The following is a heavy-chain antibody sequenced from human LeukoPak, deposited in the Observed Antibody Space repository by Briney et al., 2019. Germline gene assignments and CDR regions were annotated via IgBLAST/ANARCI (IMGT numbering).Heavy chain of an antibody. V-gene: IGHV3-15*01. CDR1: GFTFSNAW. D-gene: IGHD4-23*01. J-gene: IGHJ4*02. CDR3: TTDYGGKGGGY. Sequence: GGSLRLSCTASGFTFSNAWMSWVRQAPGKGLEWVGRIKSKTDGGTTDYAAPVKGRFTISRDDSKNTLYLQMNSLKTEDTAVYYCTTDYGGKGGGYWGQGTLVTVSS. CDR2: IKSKTDGGTT.